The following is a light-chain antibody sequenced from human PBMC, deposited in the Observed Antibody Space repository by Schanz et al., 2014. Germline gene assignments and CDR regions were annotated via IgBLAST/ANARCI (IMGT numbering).Light chain of an antibody. CDR1: QSVSSN. CDR3: QQRDNWGLT. J-gene: IGKJ4*01. V-gene: IGKV3D-15*01. CDR2: GAS. Sequence: EIVMTQSPVTLSVSPGEGATLSCRASQSVSSNLAWYQQKPGQAPRLLIYGASSRATGIPDSFSGSGSGTDFTLTISRLEPEDFAVYYCQQRDNWGLTFGGGTRVEIK.